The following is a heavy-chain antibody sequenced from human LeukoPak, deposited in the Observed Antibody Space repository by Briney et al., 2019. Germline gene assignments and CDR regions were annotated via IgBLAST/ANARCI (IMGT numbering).Heavy chain of an antibody. Sequence: GGSLTLSCAASGFTFSDYYMSWIRQAPGKGLEWVSYISSSGNTLYYADSVKGRFTISRDNAKNSLYLQMSSLRAEDTAVYYCSRDPRGHPGYWGQETLVTVSS. CDR1: GFTFSDYY. J-gene: IGHJ4*02. CDR3: SRDPRGHPGY. D-gene: IGHD3-10*01. V-gene: IGHV3-11*01. CDR2: ISSSGNTL.